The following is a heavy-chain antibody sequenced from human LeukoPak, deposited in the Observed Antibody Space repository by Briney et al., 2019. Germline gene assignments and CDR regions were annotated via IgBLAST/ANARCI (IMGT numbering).Heavy chain of an antibody. CDR1: GSSFTSYW. Sequence: KGGESLQISCQGSGSSFTSYWIGWVRQLPGKGPEWMGIIYPRDSETRYSPSFQGQVTISADTSISTAYMQWSSLKASDTAIYYCARGRDTMDVWGQGTTVTVSS. CDR2: IYPRDSET. CDR3: ARGRDTMDV. J-gene: IGHJ6*02. V-gene: IGHV5-51*01.